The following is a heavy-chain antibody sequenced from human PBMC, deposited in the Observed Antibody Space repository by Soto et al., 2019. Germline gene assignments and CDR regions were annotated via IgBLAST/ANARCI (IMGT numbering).Heavy chain of an antibody. J-gene: IGHJ6*02. V-gene: IGHV3-15*01. Sequence: EVQLLESGGDLIQPGGSLRLSCVASGFTFSNAWMSWVRQAPGKGLEWVGRIKSKTDGGTTDYAAPVKGIFTISRDDSKNTLYLQMNSLKTADTAVYYCTTADQNFTHYYGMDVWGQGTTVTVSS. D-gene: IGHD3-16*01. CDR3: TTADQNFTHYYGMDV. CDR2: IKSKTDGGTT. CDR1: GFTFSNAW.